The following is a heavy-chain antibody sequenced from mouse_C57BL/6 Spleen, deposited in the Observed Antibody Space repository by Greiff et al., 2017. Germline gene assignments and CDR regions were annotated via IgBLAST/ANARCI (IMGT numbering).Heavy chain of an antibody. V-gene: IGHV1-72*01. D-gene: IGHD2-4*01. CDR1: GYTFTSYW. CDR2: IDPNSGGT. J-gene: IGHJ4*01. Sequence: QVQLQQPGAELVKPGASVKLSCKASGYTFTSYWMHWVKQRPGRSLEWIGRIDPNSGGTKYNEKFKSKATLTVDKPSSTAYMQLSSLTSEDSAVYYCARWRCWDYDGAMDYWGQGTSVTVSS. CDR3: ARWRCWDYDGAMDY.